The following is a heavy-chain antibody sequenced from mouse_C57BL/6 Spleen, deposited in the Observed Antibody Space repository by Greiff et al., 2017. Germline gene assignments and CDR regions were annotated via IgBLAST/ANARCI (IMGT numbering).Heavy chain of an antibody. V-gene: IGHV1-64*01. CDR3: ATTRGGSYFAD. Sequence: QVQLQQPGTALVKPGASVKLSCKASGYTFTSYWMHWVKQRPGQGLEWIGMIHPNSGGTNYNEKFKSKATLTVDKSSSTAYMHLSSLTSEDSAVYYCATTRGGSYFADWGTETRVTVSS. CDR2: IHPNSGGT. J-gene: IGHJ1*03. CDR1: GYTFTSYW. D-gene: IGHD3-1*01.